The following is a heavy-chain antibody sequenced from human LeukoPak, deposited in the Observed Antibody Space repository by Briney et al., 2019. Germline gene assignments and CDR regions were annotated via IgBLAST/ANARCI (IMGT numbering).Heavy chain of an antibody. D-gene: IGHD3-9*01. V-gene: IGHV5-51*01. CDR2: IYPGDSDT. CDR3: ASLRYYDILTGLEY. Sequence: GESLKISCKGSGYSFTSCWIGWVRQMPGKGLEWMGVIYPGDSDTRYSPSFQGQVTISADKSISTAYPQWSSLKASDTAMYYCASLRYYDILTGLEYWGQGTLVTVSS. CDR1: GYSFTSCW. J-gene: IGHJ4*02.